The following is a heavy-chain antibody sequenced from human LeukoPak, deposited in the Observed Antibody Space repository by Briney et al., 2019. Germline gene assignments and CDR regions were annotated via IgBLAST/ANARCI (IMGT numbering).Heavy chain of an antibody. Sequence: GGSLRLSCAASGFTFSSYAMSWARQAPGKGLEWVSAISGSGGSTYYADSVKGRFTISRDNSKNTLCLQMNSLRAEDTAVYYCAKDTTKNWGKLYYFDYWGQGTLVTVSS. V-gene: IGHV3-23*01. D-gene: IGHD7-27*01. CDR3: AKDTTKNWGKLYYFDY. J-gene: IGHJ4*02. CDR1: GFTFSSYA. CDR2: ISGSGGST.